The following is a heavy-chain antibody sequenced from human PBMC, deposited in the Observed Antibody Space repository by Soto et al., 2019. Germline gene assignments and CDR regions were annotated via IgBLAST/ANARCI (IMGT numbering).Heavy chain of an antibody. J-gene: IGHJ6*02. D-gene: IGHD2-2*02. CDR1: VFTFSTYS. V-gene: IGHV3-21*01. CDR2: ISSRSDI. Sequence: PRGSLRLSCLGSVFTFSTYSINWVRQAAGKGLEWVSSISSRSDIYYADSVKGRFTISRDNAKNSVSLQMNSLRAEDTAVYYCAREYTAWPLAYGLDVWGQGTTVTVSS. CDR3: AREYTAWPLAYGLDV.